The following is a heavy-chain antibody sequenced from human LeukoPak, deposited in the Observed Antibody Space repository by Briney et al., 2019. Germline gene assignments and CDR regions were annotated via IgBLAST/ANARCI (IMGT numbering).Heavy chain of an antibody. J-gene: IGHJ4*02. CDR3: ARDLNGGTYFDY. V-gene: IGHV1-69*13. CDR1: GGTFSSYA. D-gene: IGHD2-15*01. CDR2: VISIFGTA. Sequence: VASVKLSCKASGGTFSSYAISWVRQAPGQGLEWMGGVISIFGTANYAQKFQGRVTITADESTSTAYMELSSLRSEDTAVYYCARDLNGGTYFDYWGQGTLVTVSS.